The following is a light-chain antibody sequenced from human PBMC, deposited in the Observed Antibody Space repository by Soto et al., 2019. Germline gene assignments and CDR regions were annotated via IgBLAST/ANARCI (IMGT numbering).Light chain of an antibody. Sequence: EIVLTQSPGTLSLSPGERATLSCRASQSVSSKYLARYQQKPGQAPRVLIYGTSIRASGVPERFSGGGSGTDFTLTITRLEPEDFAVYYCQQYASSLFTFGPGTKVDFK. CDR2: GTS. V-gene: IGKV3-20*01. CDR1: QSVSSKY. CDR3: QQYASSLFT. J-gene: IGKJ3*01.